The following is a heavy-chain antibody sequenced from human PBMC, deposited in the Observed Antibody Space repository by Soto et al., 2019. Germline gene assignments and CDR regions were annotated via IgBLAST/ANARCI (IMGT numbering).Heavy chain of an antibody. J-gene: IGHJ4*02. CDR3: AKAATMVRGVSDY. Sequence: EVQLLESGGGLVQPGGSLRLSCAASGFTFSSYAMSWVRQAPGKGLEWVSAISGSGGSTYYGDSVKGRFTISRDNSKNTLYLQMNSLRAEHTAVYYCAKAATMVRGVSDYWGQGTLVTVSS. CDR2: ISGSGGST. CDR1: GFTFSSYA. D-gene: IGHD3-10*01. V-gene: IGHV3-23*01.